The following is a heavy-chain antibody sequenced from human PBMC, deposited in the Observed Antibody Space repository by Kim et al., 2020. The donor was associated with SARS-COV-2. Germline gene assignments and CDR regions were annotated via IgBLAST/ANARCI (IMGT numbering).Heavy chain of an antibody. CDR2: ISYDGSNK. V-gene: IGHV3-30*18. Sequence: GGSLRLSCAASGFTFSSYGMHWVRQAPGKGLEWVAVISYDGSNKYYADSVKGRFTISRDNSKNTLYLQMNSLRAEDTAVYYCAKDLEAAAPSYYYYGMDVWGQWTTVTVSS. J-gene: IGHJ6*02. CDR1: GFTFSSYG. CDR3: AKDLEAAAPSYYYYGMDV. D-gene: IGHD2-15*01.